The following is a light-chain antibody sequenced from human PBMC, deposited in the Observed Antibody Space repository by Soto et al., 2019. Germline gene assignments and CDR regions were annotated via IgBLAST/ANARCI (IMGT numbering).Light chain of an antibody. V-gene: IGKV4-1*01. CDR1: QSVLYSSNNKNY. J-gene: IGKJ1*01. Sequence: DIVMTQSPDSLAVSLGERATINCKSSQSVLYSSNNKNYLTWYQQKPGQPPKLLIYWASTRESGVPGRFSGSGSGTDVTLTISGLQAEDVEVYYCQQYYSSPWTFGQGTKVEIK. CDR3: QQYYSSPWT. CDR2: WAS.